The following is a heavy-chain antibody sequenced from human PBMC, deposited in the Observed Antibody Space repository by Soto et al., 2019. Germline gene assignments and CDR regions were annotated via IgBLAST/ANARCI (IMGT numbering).Heavy chain of an antibody. CDR1: GGSISSGGYY. CDR2: IYYSGST. V-gene: IGHV4-31*03. CDR3: ARFNSPRMGVTTLYFDL. Sequence: QVQLQESGPGLVKPSQTLSLTCTVSGGSISSGGYYWSWIRQHPGKGLEWIGYIYYSGSTYYNPSLKSRVTISVDTSKNQFSLKLSSVTAADTAVYYCARFNSPRMGVTTLYFDLWGRGTLVTVSS. D-gene: IGHD4-17*01. J-gene: IGHJ2*01.